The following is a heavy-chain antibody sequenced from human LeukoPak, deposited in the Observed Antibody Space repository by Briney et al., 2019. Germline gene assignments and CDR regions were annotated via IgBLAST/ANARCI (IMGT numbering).Heavy chain of an antibody. J-gene: IGHJ4*02. CDR2: ISSSSTYI. D-gene: IGHD4-17*01. CDR3: ARDRYGDNSFDY. CDR1: GFTFGDYA. Sequence: GGSLRLSCTASGFTFGDYAMSWVRQAPGKGLEWVSSISSSSTYIYYADSVKGRFTISRDNAQNSLYLQMNSLRAEDTAVYYCARDRYGDNSFDYWGQGTLVTVSS. V-gene: IGHV3-21*01.